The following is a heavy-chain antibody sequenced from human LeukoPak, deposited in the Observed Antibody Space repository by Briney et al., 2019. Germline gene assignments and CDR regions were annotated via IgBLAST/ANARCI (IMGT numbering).Heavy chain of an antibody. CDR1: GGSITRYY. J-gene: IGHJ3*02. CDR2: VSRSGNT. V-gene: IGHV4-4*09. Sequence: SETLSLTCSVSGGSITRYYWSWIRQTPGKGLGWIGSVSRSGNTNFNSSLKSRVTISTDTSKTTLSLKLSSVTAADTAVYYCARDHAIFGVVTDAFDIWGQGTMVTVSS. CDR3: ARDHAIFGVVTDAFDI. D-gene: IGHD3-3*01.